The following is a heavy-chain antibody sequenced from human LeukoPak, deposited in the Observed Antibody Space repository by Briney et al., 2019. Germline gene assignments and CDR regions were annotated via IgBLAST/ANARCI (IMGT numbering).Heavy chain of an antibody. J-gene: IGHJ4*02. D-gene: IGHD1-26*01. CDR1: GVTVSSNY. CDR3: ARYSGSYSALDY. Sequence: GGSLRLSCAASGVTVSSNYMSWVRQAPGKGLEWVSVIYSGGSTYYADSVKGRFTISRDNSKNTLYLQMNSLRAEDTAVYYCARYSGSYSALDYWGQGTLVTVSS. V-gene: IGHV3-53*01. CDR2: IYSGGST.